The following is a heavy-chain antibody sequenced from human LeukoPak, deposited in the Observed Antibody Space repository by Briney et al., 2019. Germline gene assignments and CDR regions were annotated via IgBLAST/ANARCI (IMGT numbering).Heavy chain of an antibody. J-gene: IGHJ3*01. D-gene: IGHD2-15*01. CDR2: IKEDESET. CDR3: ARGVGGSRAFDF. V-gene: IGHV3-74*01. Sequence: GGSLRLSCAASEFTFSDYWMHWVRHVPGKGQVWVSRIKEDESETTYADSVKGRFTISRDNAKNTVYLQMNNLRVEDTAVYYCARGVGGSRAFDFWGQGTMVTVSS. CDR1: EFTFSDYW.